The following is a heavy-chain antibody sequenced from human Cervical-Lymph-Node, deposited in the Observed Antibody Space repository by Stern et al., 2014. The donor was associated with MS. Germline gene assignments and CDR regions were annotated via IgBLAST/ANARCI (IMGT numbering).Heavy chain of an antibody. CDR1: GGITFKKYA. CDR2: ISRSGGDT. CDR3: AKEREIVVTVAAPGWFDR. Sequence: EVQLVESGGGVVQPGGSLRLSCQASGGITFKKYAMNWVRQAPGKGLEWVAGISRSGGDTVYAASVKGRFTISRDNSKNTRYLQMNSLTADDTALYSCAKEREIVVTVAAPGWFDRWGQGTLVTVSS. V-gene: IGHV3-23*04. D-gene: IGHD2-15*01. J-gene: IGHJ5*02.